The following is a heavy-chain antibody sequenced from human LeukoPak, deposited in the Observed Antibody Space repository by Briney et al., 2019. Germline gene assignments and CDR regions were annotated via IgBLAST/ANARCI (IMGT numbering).Heavy chain of an antibody. Sequence: PSETLSLTCTVSGGYISGYYWSWIRQPPGKGLEWIGYIYDTGSTNYNPSLKSRVTISVDTSKNQFSLKLTSVTAADTAVYYCAKDGGYWASLVDWGQGTLVTVSS. J-gene: IGHJ4*02. CDR1: GGYISGYY. V-gene: IGHV4-59*01. CDR3: AKDGGYWASLVD. CDR2: IYDTGST. D-gene: IGHD3-22*01.